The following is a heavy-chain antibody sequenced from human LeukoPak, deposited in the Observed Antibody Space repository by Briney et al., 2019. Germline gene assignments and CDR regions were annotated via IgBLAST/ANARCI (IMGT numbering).Heavy chain of an antibody. CDR2: ISSSSSYI. D-gene: IGHD6-19*01. CDR1: GFTFSSYS. V-gene: IGHV3-21*01. Sequence: PGGSLRLSCAASGFTFSSYSMNWVRQAPGKGLEWVSSISSSSSYIYYADSVKGRFTISRDNAKNSLYLQMNSLRAEDTAVYYCATADVAVAGTPDYWGQGTLVTVSS. CDR3: ATADVAVAGTPDY. J-gene: IGHJ4*02.